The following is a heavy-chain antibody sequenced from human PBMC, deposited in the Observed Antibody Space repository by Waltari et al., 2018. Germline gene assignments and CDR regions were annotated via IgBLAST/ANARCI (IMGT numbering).Heavy chain of an antibody. V-gene: IGHV4-39*07. D-gene: IGHD2-21*01. Sequence: QLQLQESGPRLVKPSETLSLSCPALGGPIAIIPYYWFWTRQPPGKGLEWIGSIYYSGSTYYNRSLKSRVTIAVDTAKNQVSLKLTSVSAADTAVYYCARDVDMSFYYYMDVWGKGTTVTISS. CDR2: IYYSGST. J-gene: IGHJ6*03. CDR3: ARDVDMSFYYYMDV. CDR1: GGPIAIIPYY.